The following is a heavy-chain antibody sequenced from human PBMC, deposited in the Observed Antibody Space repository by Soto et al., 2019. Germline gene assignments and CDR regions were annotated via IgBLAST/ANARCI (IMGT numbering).Heavy chain of an antibody. D-gene: IGHD3-10*01. CDR3: TTDYYFGSGTDDY. Sequence: EVQLVESGGGLVKPGGSLRLSCAASGFIFSDAWMTWVRQTPGKGLEWVGRIISKTDGGTTAYAAPVKGRFSISRDDSKNMLLLEMSSLKTEDTGVYYCTTDYYFGSGTDDYWGQGTLVTVSS. CDR1: GFIFSDAW. J-gene: IGHJ4*02. V-gene: IGHV3-15*01. CDR2: IISKTDGGTT.